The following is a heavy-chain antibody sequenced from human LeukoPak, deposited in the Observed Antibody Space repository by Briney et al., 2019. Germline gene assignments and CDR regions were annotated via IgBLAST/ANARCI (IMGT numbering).Heavy chain of an antibody. J-gene: IGHJ4*02. V-gene: IGHV4-34*01. CDR2: INHSGST. D-gene: IGHD3-10*01. CDR1: GGSFSGYY. CDR3: ARQERITMVRGVIKLYYYFDY. Sequence: SETLSLTCAVYGGSFSGYYWSWIRQPPGKGLEGIGEINHSGSTNYNPSLKSRVTISVDTSKNQFSLKLSSVTAADTAVYYCARQERITMVRGVIKLYYYFDYWGQGTLVTVSS.